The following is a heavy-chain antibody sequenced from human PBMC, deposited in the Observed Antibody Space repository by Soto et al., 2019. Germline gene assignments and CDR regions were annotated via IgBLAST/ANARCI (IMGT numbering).Heavy chain of an antibody. Sequence: ASVKVSCKASGYTFTGYYMHWVRQAPGQGLEWMGWINPNSGGTNYAQKFQGWVTITRDTSISTAYMELSRLRSDDTAVYYCSRFLGDCSGGSCYSSWFDPWGQGTLVTVSS. CDR2: INPNSGGT. J-gene: IGHJ5*02. CDR1: GYTFTGYY. D-gene: IGHD2-15*01. CDR3: SRFLGDCSGGSCYSSWFDP. V-gene: IGHV1-2*04.